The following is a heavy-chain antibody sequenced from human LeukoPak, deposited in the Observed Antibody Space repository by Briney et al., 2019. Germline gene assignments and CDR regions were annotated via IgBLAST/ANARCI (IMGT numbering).Heavy chain of an antibody. CDR2: MNPNSGNT. J-gene: IGHJ5*02. V-gene: IGHV1-8*01. Sequence: ASVKVSCKASGYTFTSYDINWVRQATGQGPEWMGWMNPNSGNTGYAQKFQGRVTMTRNTSISTAYMELSSLRSEDTAVYYCARGRLRLVRGVKNWFDPWGQGTLVTVSS. CDR3: ARGRLRLVRGVKNWFDP. CDR1: GYTFTSYD. D-gene: IGHD3-10*01.